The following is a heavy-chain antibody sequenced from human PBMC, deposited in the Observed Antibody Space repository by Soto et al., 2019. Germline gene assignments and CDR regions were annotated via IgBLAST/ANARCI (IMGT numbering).Heavy chain of an antibody. CDR2: INHSGST. D-gene: IGHD3-3*01. CDR1: GGSFSGYY. CDR3: ARGRTIFGVVIISNYGMDV. V-gene: IGHV4-34*01. Sequence: QVQLQQWGAGLLKPSETLSLTCAVYGGSFSGYYWSWIRQPPGKGLEWIGEINHSGSTNYNPSLKSRVTRSVDTSKNQFSLKLSSVTAADTAVYYCARGRTIFGVVIISNYGMDVWGQGTTVTVSS. J-gene: IGHJ6*02.